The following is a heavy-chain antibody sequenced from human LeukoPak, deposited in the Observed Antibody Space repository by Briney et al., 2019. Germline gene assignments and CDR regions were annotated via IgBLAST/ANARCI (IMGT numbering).Heavy chain of an antibody. Sequence: GGSLRLSCAASGFTFSSYAMSWVRQAPGKGLEWVSAISGSGGSTYYADSVKGRFTISRDNSKNTLYLQMNSLRAEDTAVYYCAKPGAPYRVQRIYYYYYMDVWGKGTTVTVSS. V-gene: IGHV3-23*01. CDR2: ISGSGGST. CDR3: AKPGAPYRVQRIYYYYYMDV. CDR1: GFTFSSYA. D-gene: IGHD5/OR15-5a*01. J-gene: IGHJ6*03.